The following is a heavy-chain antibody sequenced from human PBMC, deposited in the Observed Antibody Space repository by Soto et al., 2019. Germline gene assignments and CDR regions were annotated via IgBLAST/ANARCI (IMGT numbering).Heavy chain of an antibody. CDR1: GYPVTAYY. CDR3: ARGGGVGVAGSAAFDM. J-gene: IGHJ3*02. V-gene: IGHV1-2*02. D-gene: IGHD3-3*01. CDR2: ITPATGAA. Sequence: QLHLVQSGAVVKKPGASVTVSCSASGYPVTAYYMHWVRQAPGRGLEWMGGITPATGAAKYTQTFQGRVTMTRGPSTSTAFMELSGLTSEATAVFYCARGGGVGVAGSAAFDMWGQGTLVTVSS.